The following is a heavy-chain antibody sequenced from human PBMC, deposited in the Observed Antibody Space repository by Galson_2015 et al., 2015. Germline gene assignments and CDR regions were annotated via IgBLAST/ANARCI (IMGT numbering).Heavy chain of an antibody. V-gene: IGHV3-21*01. D-gene: IGHD4-17*01. Sequence: SLRLSCAASGFTFSSYSMNWVRQAPGKGLEWVSSISSSSSYIYYADSVKGRFTISRDNAKNSLYLQMNSLRAEDTAVYYCARVINDYEGLDIWGQGTMVTVSS. CDR1: GFTFSSYS. CDR3: ARVINDYEGLDI. J-gene: IGHJ3*02. CDR2: ISSSSSYI.